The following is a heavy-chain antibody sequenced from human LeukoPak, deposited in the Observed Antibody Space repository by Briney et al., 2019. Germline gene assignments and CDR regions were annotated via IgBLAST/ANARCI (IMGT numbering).Heavy chain of an antibody. Sequence: DSLKVSCKTSGYSSTTHWIGWVRLMPGKGLEWMGVIYPGDSDTRYSPSFRGQVTISADKSISTAYLQWSSLKASDTGVYYCARRHGSGWYALDYWGQGTLVTVSS. D-gene: IGHD6-19*01. CDR2: IYPGDSDT. CDR3: ARRHGSGWYALDY. CDR1: GYSSTTHW. J-gene: IGHJ4*02. V-gene: IGHV5-51*01.